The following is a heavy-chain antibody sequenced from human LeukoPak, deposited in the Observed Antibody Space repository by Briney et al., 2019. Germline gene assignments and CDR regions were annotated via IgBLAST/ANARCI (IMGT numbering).Heavy chain of an antibody. J-gene: IGHJ5*02. CDR1: GGSFSGYS. V-gene: IGHV4-34*01. CDR2: INQSGST. CDR3: ARGRGPPAYDFWSGKLGVWFDP. D-gene: IGHD3-3*01. Sequence: KSSETLSLTCAVYGGSFSGYSWSWIRQPPGKGLEWIGEINQSGSTNYNPSLKSRVTISVDTSKNQFSLKLSSVTAADTAVYYCARGRGPPAYDFWSGKLGVWFDPWGQGTLVTVSS.